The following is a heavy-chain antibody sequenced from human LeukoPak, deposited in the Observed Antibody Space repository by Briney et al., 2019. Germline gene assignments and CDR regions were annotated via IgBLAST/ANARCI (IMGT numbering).Heavy chain of an antibody. D-gene: IGHD6-13*01. CDR1: GGSFSGYY. CDR3: ARADSSSWYRSYYYYGMDV. V-gene: IGHV4-34*01. Sequence: PSETLSLTCAVYGGSFSGYYWSWIRQPPGKGLEWIGEINHSGSTNYNPPLKSRVTMSVDTSKNQFSLKLSSVTAADTAVYYCARADSSSWYRSYYYYGMDVWGQGTTVTVSS. J-gene: IGHJ6*02. CDR2: INHSGST.